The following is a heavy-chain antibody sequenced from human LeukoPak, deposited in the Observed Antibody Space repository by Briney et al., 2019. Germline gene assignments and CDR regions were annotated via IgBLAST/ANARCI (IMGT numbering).Heavy chain of an antibody. Sequence: SETLSLTCTVSGGSISSYYWSWIRKPPGKGLEWIGYIYYSGSTNYNPSLKSRVTISVDTSKNQFSLKLSSVTAADTAVYYCSRHYYDSSGYYPDAFDIWGQGTMVTVSS. D-gene: IGHD3-22*01. CDR1: GGSISSYY. CDR3: SRHYYDSSGYYPDAFDI. CDR2: IYYSGST. J-gene: IGHJ3*02. V-gene: IGHV4-59*01.